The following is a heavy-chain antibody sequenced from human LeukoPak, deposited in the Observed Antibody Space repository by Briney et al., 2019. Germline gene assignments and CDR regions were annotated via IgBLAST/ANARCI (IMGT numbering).Heavy chain of an antibody. CDR2: ISAYNGNT. D-gene: IGHD1-1*01. CDR1: GYTFTTYA. J-gene: IGHJ6*03. V-gene: IGHV1-18*01. Sequence: GASVKVSCKASGYTFTTYAISWVRQAPGQGLEWMGWISAYNGNTNYAQKLQGRVTMTTDTSTSTAYMELRSLRSDDTAVYYCARVQLGARKYYYYYMDVWGKGTTVTISS. CDR3: ARVQLGARKYYYYYMDV.